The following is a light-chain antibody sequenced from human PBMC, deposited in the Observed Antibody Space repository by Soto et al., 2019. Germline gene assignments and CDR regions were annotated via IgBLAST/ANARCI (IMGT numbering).Light chain of an antibody. J-gene: IGKJ1*01. Sequence: DIQMTQSPFSLSASVGGRVIITCRASQNINSYLNWYQQKPGKAPKLPVYAASSLQSGVPSRFSGSGSGTDFTLTISSLQPEDFATYYCQQCYSTVGTFGQGTKFDIK. CDR3: QQCYSTVGT. CDR2: AAS. V-gene: IGKV1-39*01. CDR1: QNINSY.